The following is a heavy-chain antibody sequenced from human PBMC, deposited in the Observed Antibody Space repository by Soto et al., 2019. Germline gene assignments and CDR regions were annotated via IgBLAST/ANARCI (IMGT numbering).Heavy chain of an antibody. Sequence: SETLSLTCTVSGGSISSYYWSWIRQPPGKGLEWIGYIYNSGSTNYNPSLKSRVTISVDTSKNQFSLKVNSVTAADTAVYYCARSGYDCAFDIWGQGTMVTVSS. D-gene: IGHD5-12*01. CDR3: ARSGYDCAFDI. J-gene: IGHJ3*02. CDR1: GGSISSYY. CDR2: IYNSGST. V-gene: IGHV4-59*01.